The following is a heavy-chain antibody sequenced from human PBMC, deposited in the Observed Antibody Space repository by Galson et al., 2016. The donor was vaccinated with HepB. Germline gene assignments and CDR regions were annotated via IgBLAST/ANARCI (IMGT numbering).Heavy chain of an antibody. CDR2: ISDDGSSK. V-gene: IGHV3-30*18. Sequence: SLRLSCAVSGFTFSSYGMHWVRQAPGKGLEWVAVISDDGSSKSYVPSVKGRFSISRDNSKDMLYLQMDSLRPEDTAVYYCAKSRHATPIDFIFNRWGQGTLVTVSS. J-gene: IGHJ5*02. D-gene: IGHD2-21*02. CDR1: GFTFSSYG. CDR3: AKSRHATPIDFIFNR.